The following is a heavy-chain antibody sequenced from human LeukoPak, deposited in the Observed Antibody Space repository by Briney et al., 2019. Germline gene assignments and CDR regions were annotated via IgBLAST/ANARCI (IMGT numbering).Heavy chain of an antibody. CDR3: ARTLTREAFFDY. Sequence: SATLSLTCTVSGGSISSGSYYWSWIRQPAGKGLEWIGRIYTSGSTNYNPSLKSRVTISVDTSKNQFSLKLSSVTAADTAVYYCARTLTREAFFDYWGQGTLVTVSS. J-gene: IGHJ4*02. CDR2: IYTSGST. V-gene: IGHV4-61*02. CDR1: GGSISSGSYY.